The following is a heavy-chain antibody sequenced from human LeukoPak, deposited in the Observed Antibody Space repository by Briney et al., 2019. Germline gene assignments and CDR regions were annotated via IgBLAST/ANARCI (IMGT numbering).Heavy chain of an antibody. J-gene: IGHJ4*02. CDR3: AKDTYSTSPYYFDY. Sequence: GGSLRLSCAAAGFTFNNYAMSWVRQAPGKGLKWVSGISSGGSTYYADSVKGRFTISRDNSKNTLYLQMNSLRAEDTAVYYCAKDTYSTSPYYFDYWGQGTLVTVSS. V-gene: IGHV3-23*01. D-gene: IGHD1-26*01. CDR1: GFTFNNYA. CDR2: ISSGGST.